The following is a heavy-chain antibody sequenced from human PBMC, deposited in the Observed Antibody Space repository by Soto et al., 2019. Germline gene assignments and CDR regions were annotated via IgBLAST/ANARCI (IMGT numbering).Heavy chain of an antibody. CDR2: LYSSGKT. J-gene: IGHJ4*02. CDR3: ARGSVDTVDSSGFYEY. D-gene: IGHD3-22*01. V-gene: IGHV4-39*01. Sequence: PSETLSLTCTVSGGSVRSSGYYWAWIRQPPGKGLEWIGSLYSSGKTYRNPSLKSRVTMSDDTSKNQLSLRLSSVTAADTAVYYCARGSVDTVDSSGFYEYWGQGTPVTVSS. CDR1: GGSVRSSGYY.